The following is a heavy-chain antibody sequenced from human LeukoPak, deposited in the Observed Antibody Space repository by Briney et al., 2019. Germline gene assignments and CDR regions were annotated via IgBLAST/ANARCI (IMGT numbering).Heavy chain of an antibody. Sequence: SETLSLTCTVSGGSISSSSYYWSWIRQPPGKGLEWIGEINHSGSTNYNPSLKSRVTISVDTSKNQFSLKLSSVTAADTAVYYCARFRYGGNSEFWDYWGQGTLVTVSS. J-gene: IGHJ4*02. D-gene: IGHD4-23*01. V-gene: IGHV4-39*07. CDR1: GGSISSSSYY. CDR2: INHSGST. CDR3: ARFRYGGNSEFWDY.